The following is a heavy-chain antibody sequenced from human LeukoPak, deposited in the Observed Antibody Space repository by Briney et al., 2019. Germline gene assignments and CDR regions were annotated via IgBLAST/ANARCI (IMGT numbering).Heavy chain of an antibody. D-gene: IGHD5-18*01. V-gene: IGHV3-48*03. Sequence: GGSLRLSCAASGFTFSSYEMNWVRQAPGKGLEWVSYISSSGSTIYYADSVKGRFTISRDNAKNSLYLQMSSLRAEDTAVYYCARERGYSYGPVGFDYWGQGTLVTVSS. CDR1: GFTFSSYE. CDR3: ARERGYSYGPVGFDY. CDR2: ISSSGSTI. J-gene: IGHJ4*02.